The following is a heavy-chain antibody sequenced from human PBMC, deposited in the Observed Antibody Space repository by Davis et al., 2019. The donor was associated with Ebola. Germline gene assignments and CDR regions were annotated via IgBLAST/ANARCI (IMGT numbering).Heavy chain of an antibody. J-gene: IGHJ6*02. Sequence: ASVKVSCKASGYTFTSYGISWVRQAPGQGLEWMGWISAYNGNTNYAQKLQGRVTMTTDTSTSTAYMELRSLRSDDTAVHYCARDPLWGDGLYYYYGMDVWGQGTTVTVSS. CDR2: ISAYNGNT. CDR3: ARDPLWGDGLYYYYGMDV. CDR1: GYTFTSYG. V-gene: IGHV1-18*01. D-gene: IGHD2-21*02.